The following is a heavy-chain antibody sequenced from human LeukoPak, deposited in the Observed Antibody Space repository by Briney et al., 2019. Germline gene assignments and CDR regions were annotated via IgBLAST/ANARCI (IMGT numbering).Heavy chain of an antibody. D-gene: IGHD3-10*01. V-gene: IGHV4-59*01. CDR1: GGSISSYY. CDR3: ARDLADNYGSGSSGMDV. CDR2: IYYSGST. J-gene: IGHJ6*02. Sequence: SETLSLTCTVSGGSISSYYWSWIRQPPGKGLEWIGYIYYSGSTNYNPSLKSRVTISVDTSKNQFSLKLSSVTAADTAVYYCARDLADNYGSGSSGMDVWGQGTTVTVSS.